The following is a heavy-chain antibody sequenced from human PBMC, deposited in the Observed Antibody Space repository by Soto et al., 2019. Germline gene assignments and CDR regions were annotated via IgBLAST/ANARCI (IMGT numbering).Heavy chain of an antibody. D-gene: IGHD5-18*01. CDR2: SSSGSSTI. CDR1: GFTFSSYS. J-gene: IGHJ4*02. CDR3: ARKSGYTYGFFDY. Sequence: HPGGSLSLSCAASGFTFSSYSMNWVRQVPGKGLEWVSYSSSGSSTIYYADSVKGRFTISRDNAKNSLYLQMNSLRDEDTAVYYCARKSGYTYGFFDYWGQGTLVTVSS. V-gene: IGHV3-48*02.